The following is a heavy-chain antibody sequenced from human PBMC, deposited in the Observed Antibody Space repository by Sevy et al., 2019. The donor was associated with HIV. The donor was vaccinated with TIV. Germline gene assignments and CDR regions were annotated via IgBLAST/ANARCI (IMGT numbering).Heavy chain of an antibody. CDR2: LSFGCGEI. CDR3: AREGCTKPHDY. V-gene: IGHV3-23*01. D-gene: IGHD2-8*01. Sequence: GGSLRLSCAASGFTFSKYSMSWDRQPPGKGLEWVSTLSFGCGEINYAHSVKGRFTISRDNSKSSVYLQMNNLRPEDTAVYYCAREGCTKPHDYWGQGTLVTVS. J-gene: IGHJ4*02. CDR1: GFTFSKYS.